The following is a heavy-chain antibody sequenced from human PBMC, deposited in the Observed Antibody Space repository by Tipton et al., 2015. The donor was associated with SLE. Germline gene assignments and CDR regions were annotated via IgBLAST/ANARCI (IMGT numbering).Heavy chain of an antibody. Sequence: TLSLTCAVYGGSFSGYYWTWIRQPPGKGLEWIGEINHRGSTNYNPSLKSRVTISVDTSKNQFSLKLSSVTAADTAVYYCARAPLHGDYDYWGQGTLVTVSS. D-gene: IGHD4-17*01. CDR3: ARAPLHGDYDY. CDR2: INHRGST. V-gene: IGHV4-34*01. J-gene: IGHJ4*02. CDR1: GGSFSGYY.